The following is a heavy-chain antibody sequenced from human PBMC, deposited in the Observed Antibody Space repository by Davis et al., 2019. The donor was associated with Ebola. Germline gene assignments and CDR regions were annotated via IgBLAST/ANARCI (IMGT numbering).Heavy chain of an antibody. Sequence: SETLSLTCTISDGSISPYYWSWIRQPTGKGLEWIGYIYYSGSTNYNPSLKSRVTISVDTSKNQFSLKLSSVTAADTAVYYCARQESQLHRYYFDSWGQGTLVTVSS. D-gene: IGHD4-23*01. CDR3: ARQESQLHRYYFDS. CDR1: DGSISPYY. CDR2: IYYSGST. J-gene: IGHJ4*02. V-gene: IGHV4-59*01.